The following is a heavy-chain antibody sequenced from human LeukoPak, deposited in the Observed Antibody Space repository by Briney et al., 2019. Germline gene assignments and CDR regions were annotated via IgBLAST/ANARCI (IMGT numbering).Heavy chain of an antibody. Sequence: SETLSLTCTVSGGSISSYYWSWIRQPAGKGLEWIGRIDTRGSTNYNPSLKSRVTMSVDTSKKQFSLKLSSVTAADTAVYYCARDQEIAGWFDPWGQGTLVTVSS. D-gene: IGHD6-13*01. V-gene: IGHV4-4*07. CDR3: ARDQEIAGWFDP. CDR1: GGSISSYY. J-gene: IGHJ5*02. CDR2: IDTRGST.